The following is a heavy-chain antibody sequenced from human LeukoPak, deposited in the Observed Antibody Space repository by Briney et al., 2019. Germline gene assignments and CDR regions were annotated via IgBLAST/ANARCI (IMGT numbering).Heavy chain of an antibody. J-gene: IGHJ4*02. V-gene: IGHV3-74*01. CDR1: GFTLSSYW. Sequence: GGTLGLSCAASGFTLSSYWMHWVRQAPGKGLVWVSRMNSDGSSTTYADSVKGRFTISRDNAKNALYLQMSSLRAEDTAVYHCAREAFNYGDHYFDYWGQGTLVTVSS. CDR2: MNSDGSST. D-gene: IGHD4-17*01. CDR3: AREAFNYGDHYFDY.